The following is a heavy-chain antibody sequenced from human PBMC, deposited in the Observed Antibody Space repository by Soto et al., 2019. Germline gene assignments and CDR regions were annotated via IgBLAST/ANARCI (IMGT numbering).Heavy chain of an antibody. CDR3: ARDAVLCDGGRCYGVPLDV. CDR1: GFTVSSKY. V-gene: IGHV3-66*01. J-gene: IGHJ6*04. CDR2: IQSGGPT. D-gene: IGHD2-15*01. Sequence: EAQLVESGGGLVQPGGSLRLSCAASGFTVSSKYMSWVRQAPGKGQEWVSLIQSGGPTYYADSVKGRFTISRDTSENTVHLQMDSLRAADTAVYYCARDAVLCDGGRCYGVPLDVWGKRTTVTVSS.